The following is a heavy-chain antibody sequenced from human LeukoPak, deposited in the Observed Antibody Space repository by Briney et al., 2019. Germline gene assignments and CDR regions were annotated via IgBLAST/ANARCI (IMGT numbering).Heavy chain of an antibody. CDR2: IYSGGST. V-gene: IGHV3-53*01. CDR1: GFTVSSDS. J-gene: IGHJ4*02. Sequence: GGSLRLSCTVSGFTVSSDSMSWVRQAPGKGLEWVSFIYSGGSTHYSDSVKGRFTISRDNSKDTLYLQMNSLRSEDTAVYYCARRAGAYSHPYDYWGQGTLVTVSS. CDR3: ARRAGAYSHPYDY. D-gene: IGHD4/OR15-4a*01.